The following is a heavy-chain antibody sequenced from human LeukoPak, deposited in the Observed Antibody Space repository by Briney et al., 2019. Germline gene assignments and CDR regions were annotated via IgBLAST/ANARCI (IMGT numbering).Heavy chain of an antibody. J-gene: IGHJ5*02. CDR3: ARFSGYDTVEGLDP. Sequence: GASVKFACKASGYTLASYYMHWVRQAPGQGLEWMGIINPSGGSTSYAQKFQGRVTMTRDTSTSTVYMELSSLRSEDTAVYYCARFSGYDTVEGLDPWGQGTLVTVSS. V-gene: IGHV1-46*01. CDR2: INPSGGST. D-gene: IGHD5-12*01. CDR1: GYTLASYY.